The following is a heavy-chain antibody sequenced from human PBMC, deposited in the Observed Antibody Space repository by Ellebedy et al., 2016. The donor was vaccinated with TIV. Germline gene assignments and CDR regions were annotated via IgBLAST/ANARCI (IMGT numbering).Heavy chain of an antibody. V-gene: IGHV3-66*01. CDR1: GLTVSNNY. CDR2: IYSGGST. D-gene: IGHD3-22*01. Sequence: GESLKISCAASGLTVSNNYMSWVRQAPGKGLEWVSVIYSGGSTYYADSVKGRFTISRDNSKNTLYLQMNSLRAEDTAVYYCAKVATMIVRLTYFDYWGQGTLVTVSS. J-gene: IGHJ4*02. CDR3: AKVATMIVRLTYFDY.